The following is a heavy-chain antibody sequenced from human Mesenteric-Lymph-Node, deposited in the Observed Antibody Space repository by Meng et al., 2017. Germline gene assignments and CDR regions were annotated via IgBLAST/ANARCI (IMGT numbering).Heavy chain of an antibody. CDR1: GYTFTSYD. J-gene: IGHJ4*02. CDR2: ISAYNGNT. V-gene: IGHV1-18*01. D-gene: IGHD3-10*01. Sequence: ASVKVSCKASGYTFTSYDINWVRQAPGQGLEWMGWISAYNGNTNYAQKLQGRVTMTTDTSTSTAYMELRSLRSDDTAVYYCARDIGEDYYGSGSYYKFHFDYWGQGTLVTVSS. CDR3: ARDIGEDYYGSGSYYKFHFDY.